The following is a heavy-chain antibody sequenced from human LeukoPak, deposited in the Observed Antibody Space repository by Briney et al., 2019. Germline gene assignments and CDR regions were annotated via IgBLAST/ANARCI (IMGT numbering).Heavy chain of an antibody. J-gene: IGHJ6*03. CDR2: IFYNGNT. CDR1: GGSISSSSYY. V-gene: IGHV4-39*01. CDR3: ARAISGSYYIPSYYYYYMDV. Sequence: SETLSLTCTVSGGSISSSSYYWAWIRQPPGKGLEWIANIFYNGNTYYNPSLKSRVTISVDTSKNQFSLRLTSVTATDTAVYYCARAISGSYYIPSYYYYYMDVWGKGTTVTVSS. D-gene: IGHD1-26*01.